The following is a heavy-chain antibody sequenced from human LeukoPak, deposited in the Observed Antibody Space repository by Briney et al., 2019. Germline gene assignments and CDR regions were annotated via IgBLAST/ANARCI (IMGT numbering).Heavy chain of an antibody. CDR1: GFTFDDCA. Sequence: GRSLRLSCAASGFTFDDCAMHWVRQAPGKGLEWVSGISWNSGSIGYADSVKGRFTISRDNAKNSLYLQMNSLRAEDMALYYCAKDKTRSSWYVDAFDIWGQGTMVTVSS. CDR3: AKDKTRSSWYVDAFDI. J-gene: IGHJ3*02. D-gene: IGHD6-13*01. CDR2: ISWNSGSI. V-gene: IGHV3-9*03.